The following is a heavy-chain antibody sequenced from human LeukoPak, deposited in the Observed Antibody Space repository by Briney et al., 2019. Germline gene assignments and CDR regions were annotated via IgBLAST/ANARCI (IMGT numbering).Heavy chain of an antibody. CDR3: AKDRISYTTSPGELSH. V-gene: IGHV3-23*01. CDR2: IRGSGEST. Sequence: GGSLRLSCAASGFIFNTYAMSWVRQAPGRGLEWVSTIRGSGESTHYADSVQGRFTISRDNSLYTVYLQMDSLRGDDTAVYYCAKDRISYTTSPGELSHWGQGTLVIVSS. CDR1: GFIFNTYA. D-gene: IGHD3-10*01. J-gene: IGHJ4*02.